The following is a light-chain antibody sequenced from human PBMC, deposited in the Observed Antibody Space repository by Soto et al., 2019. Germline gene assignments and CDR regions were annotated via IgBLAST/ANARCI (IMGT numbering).Light chain of an antibody. CDR2: EVS. CDR3: SSYAGSDNWV. Sequence: QSVLTQPRSASGSPGQSVTISCTGTSSDVGGYNYVSWYQQHPGKAPKLMIYEVSKRPSGVPDRFSGSKSGNTASLTVSGLQAEDEDDYYCSSYAGSDNWVFGGGTKLTVL. V-gene: IGLV2-8*01. J-gene: IGLJ3*02. CDR1: SSDVGGYNY.